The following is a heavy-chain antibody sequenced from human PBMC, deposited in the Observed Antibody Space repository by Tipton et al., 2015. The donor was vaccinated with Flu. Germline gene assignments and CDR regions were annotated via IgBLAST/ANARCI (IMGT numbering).Heavy chain of an antibody. Sequence: TLSLTCTVSGGSISSSSYYWGWIRQPPGKGLEWIGSISHSGSTNYNVSLNGRVIMSVDPSKGQLSLRLNSATAADTAKYYCARDLRGYSDYTGGDAFDVWGPGTVVTVSS. D-gene: IGHD5-12*01. J-gene: IGHJ3*01. CDR2: ISHSGST. V-gene: IGHV4-39*07. CDR1: GGSISSSSYY. CDR3: ARDLRGYSDYTGGDAFDV.